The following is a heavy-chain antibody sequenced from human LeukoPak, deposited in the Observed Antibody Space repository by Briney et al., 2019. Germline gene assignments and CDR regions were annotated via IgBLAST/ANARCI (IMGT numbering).Heavy chain of an antibody. CDR2: VNHSGST. CDR1: GGSFSGYY. J-gene: IGHJ4*02. CDR3: ARSPIGYCSGGSCRLFDY. D-gene: IGHD2-15*01. Sequence: SETLSLTCAVYGGSFSGYYWSWIRQPPGKGLEWIGEVNHSGSTNYNPPLKSRVTISVDTSKNQFSLKLSSVTAADTAVYYCARSPIGYCSGGSCRLFDYWGQGTLVTVSS. V-gene: IGHV4-34*01.